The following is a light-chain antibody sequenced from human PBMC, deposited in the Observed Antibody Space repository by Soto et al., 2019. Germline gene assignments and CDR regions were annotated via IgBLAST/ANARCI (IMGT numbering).Light chain of an antibody. CDR1: SGSVSTADY. V-gene: IGLV8-61*01. Sequence: QTVVTQEPSFSVSPGGTVTLTCGLNSGSVSTADYPSWYQQTPGQAPRTLIYSTKTRSSGVPDRFSGSKSGNTASLTVSGLQEEDEADYYCSSYAGTNTIFGGGTKLTVL. J-gene: IGLJ2*01. CDR2: STK. CDR3: SSYAGTNTI.